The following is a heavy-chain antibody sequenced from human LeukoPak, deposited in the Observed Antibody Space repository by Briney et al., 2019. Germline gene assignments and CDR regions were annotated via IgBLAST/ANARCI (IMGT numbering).Heavy chain of an antibody. V-gene: IGHV1-69*13. D-gene: IGHD6-19*01. Sequence: EASVKVSCKASGGTFSSYAISWVRQAPGQGLEWMGGIIPIFGTANYAQKFQGRVTITADESTSTAYMELSSLRSEDTAVYYCARSPDIAVAGSRGPYYYYYMDVWGKGTTVTVSS. CDR1: GGTFSSYA. J-gene: IGHJ6*03. CDR2: IIPIFGTA. CDR3: ARSPDIAVAGSRGPYYYYYMDV.